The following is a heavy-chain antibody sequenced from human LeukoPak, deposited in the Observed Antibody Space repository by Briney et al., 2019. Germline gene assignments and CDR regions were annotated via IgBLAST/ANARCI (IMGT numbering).Heavy chain of an antibody. J-gene: IGHJ6*02. D-gene: IGHD4-17*01. CDR2: INPSGGST. CDR3: AREWDYGDYTVNYGMDV. Sequence: ASVKVSCKASGYTFTSYYMHWVRQAPGQGLEWMGIINPSGGSTSYAQKFQGRVTMTRDTSTSTVYMELSSLRSEDTAVYYCAREWDYGDYTVNYGMDVWGQGTTATVSS. CDR1: GYTFTSYY. V-gene: IGHV1-46*01.